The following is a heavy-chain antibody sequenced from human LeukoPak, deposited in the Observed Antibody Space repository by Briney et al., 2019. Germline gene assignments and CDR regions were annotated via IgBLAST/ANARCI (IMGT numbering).Heavy chain of an antibody. CDR3: ARSRGRSGIPYFFDY. CDR2: ISSSSTYT. CDR1: EFTFSDYY. J-gene: IGHJ4*02. V-gene: IGHV3-11*06. Sequence: GSLILSCAASEFTFSDYYMSWIRQAPGKGLECISYISSSSTYTNYADSVKGRFSISRDNAKNSLYLQMNSLRAEDTAVYFCARSRGRSGIPYFFDYWGQGTLVTVSS. D-gene: IGHD2-15*01.